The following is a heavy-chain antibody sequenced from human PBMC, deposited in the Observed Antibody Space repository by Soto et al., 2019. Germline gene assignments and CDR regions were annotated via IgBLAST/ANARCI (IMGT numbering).Heavy chain of an antibody. CDR3: SYDGDYGLDY. Sequence: EVQLVESGGGLVKPGGSLRLSCAASGFTFSNAWMSWVRQAPGKGLEWVGRIKSKTDGGTTDYAEPGKGRFTITRDDSNNTLYLQMNSLKTEDTAVYYYSYDGDYGLDYWGQGTMVTVSS. J-gene: IGHJ4*02. V-gene: IGHV3-15*01. CDR1: GFTFSNAW. D-gene: IGHD4-17*01. CDR2: IKSKTDGGTT.